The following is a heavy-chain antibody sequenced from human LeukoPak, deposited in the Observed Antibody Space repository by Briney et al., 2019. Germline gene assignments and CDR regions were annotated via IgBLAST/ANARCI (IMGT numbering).Heavy chain of an antibody. CDR3: ARISDYYDSSGYSTALDY. V-gene: IGHV4-59*01. Sequence: PSETLSLTCTVSGGSISSYYWSWIRQPPGKGLEWIAYIYYSGSTNYNPSLKSRVAISVDTSKNQFSLKLSSVTAADTAVYYCARISDYYDSSGYSTALDYWGQGTLVTVSS. J-gene: IGHJ4*02. CDR1: GGSISSYY. D-gene: IGHD3-22*01. CDR2: IYYSGST.